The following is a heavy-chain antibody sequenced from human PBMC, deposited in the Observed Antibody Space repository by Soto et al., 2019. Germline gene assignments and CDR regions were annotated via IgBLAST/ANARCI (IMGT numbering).Heavy chain of an antibody. V-gene: IGHV4-39*01. CDR3: VRLPGYCSGTSCYGYYVMDV. CDR2: INYSGNT. J-gene: IGHJ6*02. Sequence: PSETLSLTCTVSGGSISISNYYWCWIRHSPGKGLEWIGSINYSGNTYYNPSLTGRVTISVDTSQSQFSMKLTSMTAADTAVYFCVRLPGYCSGTSCYGYYVMDVWGQGTTVT. D-gene: IGHD2-2*01. CDR1: GGSISISNYY.